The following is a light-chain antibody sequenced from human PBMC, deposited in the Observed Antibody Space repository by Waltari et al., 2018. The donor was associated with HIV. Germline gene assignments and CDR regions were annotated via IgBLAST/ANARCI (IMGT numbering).Light chain of an antibody. CDR1: SSAISTYSF. CDR3: SSYTTTNTVV. Sequence: QSALTQPASVPGSPGQSITISYTGTSSAISTYSFVSLYQKHPDKAPKLLMYDVYNPPGGVFRGFSGSQAGDTVSLTLSSIQADDEADDYCSSYTTTNTVVFGGGTKYTVL. J-gene: IGLJ2*01. CDR2: DVY. V-gene: IGLV2-14*03.